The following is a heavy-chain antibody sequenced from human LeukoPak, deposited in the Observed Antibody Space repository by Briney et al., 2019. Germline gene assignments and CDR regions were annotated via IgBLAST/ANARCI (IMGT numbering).Heavy chain of an antibody. CDR3: AREGYYDSSGYYYDY. CDR1: GYTFTSYG. Sequence: ASVKVSCKASGYTFTSYGISWVRQAPGQGLEWMGWISAYNGNTNYAQKLQGRVTMTTDTSTSTAYMELRSLRSDDTAVYYCAREGYYDSSGYYYDYWGQGTLVIVSS. D-gene: IGHD3-22*01. J-gene: IGHJ4*02. V-gene: IGHV1-18*01. CDR2: ISAYNGNT.